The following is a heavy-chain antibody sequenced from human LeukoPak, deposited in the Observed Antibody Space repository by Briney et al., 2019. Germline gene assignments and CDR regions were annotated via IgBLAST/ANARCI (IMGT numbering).Heavy chain of an antibody. Sequence: SETLSLTCTVSGGSLSSYYWSWIRQPPGKGLEWIGDIYYSGSTNYNPSLKSRVTISVDTSKNQFSLKLSSVTAADTAVYYCARCYYGDCDYWGQGTLVTVSS. J-gene: IGHJ4*02. CDR1: GGSLSSYY. V-gene: IGHV4-59*01. D-gene: IGHD3-22*01. CDR3: ARCYYGDCDY. CDR2: IYYSGST.